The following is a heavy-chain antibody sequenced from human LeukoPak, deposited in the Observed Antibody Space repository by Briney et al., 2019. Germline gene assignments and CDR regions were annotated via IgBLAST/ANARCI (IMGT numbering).Heavy chain of an antibody. D-gene: IGHD6-19*01. CDR1: GFTFSSYW. CDR3: AREVAAPYYYGMDV. CDR2: IKQDGSEK. Sequence: AGGSLRLSCAASGFTFSSYWMSWVRQAPGKGLEWVANIKQDGSEKYYVDSVKGRFTISRGNAKNSLYLQMNSLRAEDTAVYYCAREVAAPYYYGMDVWGQGTTVTVSS. V-gene: IGHV3-7*01. J-gene: IGHJ6*02.